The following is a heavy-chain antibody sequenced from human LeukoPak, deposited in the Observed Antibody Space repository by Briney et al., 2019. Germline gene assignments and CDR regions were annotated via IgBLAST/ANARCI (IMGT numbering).Heavy chain of an antibody. D-gene: IGHD6-13*01. CDR3: ARWGSLSGIAAAGFDY. CDR1: GYTFTSYD. Sequence: ASVKVSCKASGYTFTSYDINWVRQATGQGLEWMGWMNPNSGNTGYAQKFQGRVTMTRNTSISTAYMELSSLRSEDTAVYYCARWGSLSGIAAAGFDYWGQGTLVTVSS. J-gene: IGHJ4*02. V-gene: IGHV1-8*01. CDR2: MNPNSGNT.